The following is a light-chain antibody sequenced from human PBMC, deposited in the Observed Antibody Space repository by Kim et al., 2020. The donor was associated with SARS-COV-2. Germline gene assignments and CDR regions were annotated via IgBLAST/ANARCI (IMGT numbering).Light chain of an antibody. V-gene: IGLV4-69*01. J-gene: IGLJ2*01. CDR2: VNSDGSH. CDR3: QTWGTGFVV. CDR1: SGHSSYA. Sequence: ASVKLTCTLSSGHSSYAIAWLQQQPEKGPRYLMKVNSDGSHTRGDGIPDRFSGSSSGDERYLSISNLQSEDGADFYCQTWGTGFVVFGRGTQLTVL.